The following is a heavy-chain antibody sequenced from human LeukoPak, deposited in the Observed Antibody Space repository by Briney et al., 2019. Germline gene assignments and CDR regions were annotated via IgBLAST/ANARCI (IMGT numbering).Heavy chain of an antibody. CDR3: ARVTIFGVALADLDY. J-gene: IGHJ4*02. V-gene: IGHV7-4-1*02. Sequence: GASVKVSCKASGYTFTSYAMNWVRQAPGQGLEWMGWINTNTGNPTYAQGFTGRFVFSLDTSVSTAYLQISSLKAEDTAVYCCARVTIFGVALADLDYWGQGTLVTVSS. D-gene: IGHD3-3*01. CDR1: GYTFTSYA. CDR2: INTNTGNP.